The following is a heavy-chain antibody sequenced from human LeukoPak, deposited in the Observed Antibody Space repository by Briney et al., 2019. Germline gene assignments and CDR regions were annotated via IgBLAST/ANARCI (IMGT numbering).Heavy chain of an antibody. Sequence: PGGSLRLSCAASGFTFSSYAMSWVRQAPGKGLEWVSAISGSGGSTYYADSVKGRFTISRDNSKNTLYLQMNSLRAEDTAVYYCASTLLYCSSTSCDDYWGQGTLDTVSS. CDR1: GFTFSSYA. V-gene: IGHV3-23*01. CDR2: ISGSGGST. D-gene: IGHD2-2*01. CDR3: ASTLLYCSSTSCDDY. J-gene: IGHJ4*02.